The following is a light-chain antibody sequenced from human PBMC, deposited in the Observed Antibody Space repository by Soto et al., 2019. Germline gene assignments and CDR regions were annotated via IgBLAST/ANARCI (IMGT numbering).Light chain of an antibody. CDR1: QSIINY. J-gene: IGKJ5*01. V-gene: IGKV1-39*01. CDR3: QQSYRTPIT. CDR2: AAS. Sequence: DIQMTQSPSSLSASVGDRVTITCRASQSIINYLNWYQQKPGKAPKLLIYAASTLQSGVPSRFSGSGSGTDFTLTISSLQPEDFATYYCQQSYRTPITFGQGTRLEIK.